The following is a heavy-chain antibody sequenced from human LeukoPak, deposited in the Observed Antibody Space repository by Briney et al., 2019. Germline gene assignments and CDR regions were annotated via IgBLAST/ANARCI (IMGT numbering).Heavy chain of an antibody. J-gene: IGHJ4*02. CDR3: ARESVLWFGEAHFDY. Sequence: GGSLRLSCAASGFTFSSYSMTWVRQAPGKGLEWVSSISSSSSYIYYADSVKGRFTISRDNAKNSLYLQMNSLRAEDTAVCYCARESVLWFGEAHFDYWGQGTLVTVSS. D-gene: IGHD3-10*01. CDR1: GFTFSSYS. V-gene: IGHV3-21*01. CDR2: ISSSSSYI.